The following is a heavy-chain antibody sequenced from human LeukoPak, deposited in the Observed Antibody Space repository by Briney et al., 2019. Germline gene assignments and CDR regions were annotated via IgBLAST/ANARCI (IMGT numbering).Heavy chain of an antibody. CDR1: GFTFSSYG. CDR2: ITYDGSNE. D-gene: IGHD4-23*01. J-gene: IGHJ2*01. CDR3: AKMNYGGNSVDWDFDL. V-gene: IGHV3-30*18. Sequence: GVSLRLSCAASGFTFSSYGMHWVRQAPGKGLEWVGVITYDGSNEYYADSVKGRFTISRDNSKNTLYLHMNSLRAEDTAVYYCAKMNYGGNSVDWDFDLWGRGTLVTVS.